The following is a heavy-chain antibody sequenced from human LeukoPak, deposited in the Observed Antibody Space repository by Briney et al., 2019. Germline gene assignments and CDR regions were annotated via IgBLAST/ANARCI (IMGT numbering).Heavy chain of an antibody. CDR2: ISSSSSYI. CDR1: GFTFSSYS. J-gene: IGHJ3*02. CDR3: ARDRSVAGSRAFDI. D-gene: IGHD6-19*01. V-gene: IGHV3-21*01. Sequence: GGSLRLSCAASGFTFSSYSMNWVRQAPGKGLEWVSSISSSSSYIYYADSVKGRFTISRDNAKNSLYLQMNSLRAEDTAVYYCARDRSVAGSRAFDIWGKGTMVTVSS.